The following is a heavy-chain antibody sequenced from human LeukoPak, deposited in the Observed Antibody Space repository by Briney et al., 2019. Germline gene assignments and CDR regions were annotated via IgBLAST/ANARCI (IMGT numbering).Heavy chain of an antibody. Sequence: GASVKVSCKASGYTFTSYGISWVRQAPGQGLEWMGWISAYNGNTKYSQKFQGRVTITRDTFASTAYMELSSLRSEDTAVYYCARGHSSWFDPWGQGTLVTVSS. J-gene: IGHJ5*02. CDR1: GYTFTSYG. CDR3: ARGHSSWFDP. CDR2: ISAYNGNT. V-gene: IGHV1-18*01. D-gene: IGHD6-13*01.